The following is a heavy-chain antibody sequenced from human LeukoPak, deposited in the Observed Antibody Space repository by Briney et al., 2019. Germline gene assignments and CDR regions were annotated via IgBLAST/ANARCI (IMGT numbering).Heavy chain of an antibody. D-gene: IGHD4-17*01. V-gene: IGHV4-59*08. CDR2: LYYSGYS. J-gene: IGHJ4*02. CDR3: ARHTIASDGARLFDY. Sequence: SETLSLTCTVSGGSITSYYWAWLRQPPGKGLEWIGYLYYSGYSNYNPSLKSRVSMSVDTPKNQFSLKLTSVTAADTAVYYCARHTIASDGARLFDYWGRGTLVTVSS. CDR1: GGSITSYY.